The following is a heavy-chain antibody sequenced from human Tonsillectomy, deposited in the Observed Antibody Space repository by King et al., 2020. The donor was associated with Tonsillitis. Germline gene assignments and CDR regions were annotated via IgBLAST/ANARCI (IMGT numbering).Heavy chain of an antibody. CDR1: GGSMSSHY. D-gene: IGHD3-22*01. J-gene: IGHJ6*03. V-gene: IGHV4-59*11. Sequence: VQLQESGPGLEKPSETLSLTCTVSGGSMSSHYWSWIRQPPGKGLEWIGYIYYSGSTNYNPSLKSRVTISLEKSKNQFSLKLSSVTAADTAIYYCASGNYYDNSGFGPYYYYMDVWGKGTTVTVSS. CDR2: IYYSGST. CDR3: ASGNYYDNSGFGPYYYYMDV.